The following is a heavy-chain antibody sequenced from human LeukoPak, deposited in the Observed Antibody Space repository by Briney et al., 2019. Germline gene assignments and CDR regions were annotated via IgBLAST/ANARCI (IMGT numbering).Heavy chain of an antibody. CDR1: ACTFTSHG. CDR2: ISAYNGNT. CDR3: AHGVGATTPFDY. D-gene: IGHD1-26*01. J-gene: IGHJ4*02. Sequence: GASVKVSCKASACTFTSHGISWVRQAPGQGLEWMGWISAYNGNTNYAQKLQGRVTMTTDTSTSTAYMELRSLRSDDTAVYYCAHGVGATTPFDYWGQGTLVTVSS. V-gene: IGHV1-18*01.